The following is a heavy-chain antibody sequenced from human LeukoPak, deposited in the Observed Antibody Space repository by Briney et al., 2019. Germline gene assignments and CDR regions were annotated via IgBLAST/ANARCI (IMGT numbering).Heavy chain of an antibody. CDR1: GFTFSSYA. CDR3: AKDIAQGYTFGSIEQDY. V-gene: IGHV3-23*01. CDR2: ISGSGGST. J-gene: IGHJ4*02. D-gene: IGHD5-18*01. Sequence: GGSLRLSCAASGFTFSSYAMSWVRQAPGKGLEWVSAISGSGGSTYYADSVKGWFTISRDNSKNTLYLQMNSLRAEDTAVYYCAKDIAQGYTFGSIEQDYWGQGTLVTVSS.